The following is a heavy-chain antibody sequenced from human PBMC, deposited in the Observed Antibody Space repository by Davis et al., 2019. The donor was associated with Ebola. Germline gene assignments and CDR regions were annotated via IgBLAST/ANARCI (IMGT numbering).Heavy chain of an antibody. CDR1: GGSISSYY. J-gene: IGHJ5*02. CDR2: IYYSGST. Sequence: SETLSLTCTVSGGSISSYYWSWIRQPPGKGLEWIGYIYYSGSTNYNPSLKSRVTISVDTSKNQFSLKLSSVTAADTAVYYCATQTGKAYYDSSGYYLRGGWFDPWGQGTLVTVSS. V-gene: IGHV4-59*08. CDR3: ATQTGKAYYDSSGYYLRGGWFDP. D-gene: IGHD3-22*01.